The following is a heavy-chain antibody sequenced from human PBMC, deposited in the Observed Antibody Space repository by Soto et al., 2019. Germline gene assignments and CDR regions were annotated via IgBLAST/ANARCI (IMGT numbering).Heavy chain of an antibody. CDR1: GCSCSSSA. Sequence: GGCRRRSGEACGCSCSSSAMKWVRQCPVKGLEWISVISGSGGATYFAESVKGRFTISRDNSKNTLYLQMNSLRAEDTAVYYCAKATLRVVHPLVFDHWGQGSLVTVSS. CDR2: ISGSGGAT. D-gene: IGHD3-3*01. CDR3: AKATLRVVHPLVFDH. J-gene: IGHJ4*02. V-gene: IGHV3-23*01.